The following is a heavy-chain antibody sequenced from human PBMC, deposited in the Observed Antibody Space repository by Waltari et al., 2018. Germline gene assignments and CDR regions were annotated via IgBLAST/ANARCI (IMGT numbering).Heavy chain of an antibody. CDR2: SLYSGTT. J-gene: IGHJ5*02. V-gene: IGHV4-39*01. CDR1: DASISVNHYS. CDR3: ARGLCADVANCYSGTNNFFDP. Sequence: QLQLQESGPGLVKPSETLSLTFVASDASISVNHYSWGWLSQPPGKGLEWIASSLYSGTTYYNPSLMRRVSISVDTSQNQFSLRLSSLTAADTAIYYCARGLCADVANCYSGTNNFFDPWGQGTLVTVSS. D-gene: IGHD2-15*01.